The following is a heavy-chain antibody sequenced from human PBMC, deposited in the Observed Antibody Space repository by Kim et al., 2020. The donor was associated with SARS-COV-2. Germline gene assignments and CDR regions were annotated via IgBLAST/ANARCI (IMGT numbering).Heavy chain of an antibody. D-gene: IGHD3-10*01. CDR2: INHSGST. J-gene: IGHJ1*01. CDR3: ASSRSGISLFSH. V-gene: IGHV4-34*01. CDR1: GGSFSGYY. Sequence: SETLSLTCAVYGGSFSGYYWSWIRQPPGKGLEWIGEINHSGSTNYNPSPKSRATISVDTSQNPLSLKLHSVNAAETAVSYCASSRSGISLFSHWGQGSLV.